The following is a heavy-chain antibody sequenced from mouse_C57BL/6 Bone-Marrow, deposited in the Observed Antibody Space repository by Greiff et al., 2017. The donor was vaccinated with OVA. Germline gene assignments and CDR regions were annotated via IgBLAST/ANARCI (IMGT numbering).Heavy chain of an antibody. CDR3: ARANYYGGDYFDY. J-gene: IGHJ2*01. Sequence: QVQLQQPGAELVMPGASVKLSCKASGYTFTSYWMHWVKQRPGQGLEWIGEIDPSDSYTNYNQKFKGKSTLTVDKSSITAYMQLSSLTSEDSAVYYCARANYYGGDYFDYWGQGTTLTVSS. CDR2: IDPSDSYT. CDR1: GYTFTSYW. D-gene: IGHD1-1*01. V-gene: IGHV1-69*01.